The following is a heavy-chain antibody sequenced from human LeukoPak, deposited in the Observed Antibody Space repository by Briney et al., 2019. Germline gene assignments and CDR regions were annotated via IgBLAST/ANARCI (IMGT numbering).Heavy chain of an antibody. CDR3: AGRGLGTTPFDY. Sequence: TGGSLRLSCAASGFTFSDYYMNWIRQAPGKGLEWISYISPSGSSIFYFDSVKGRFTVSRDNAKNSLTLQMNSLRAEDTAVYYCAGRGLGTTPFDYWRQGTLVTVSS. D-gene: IGHD1-7*01. V-gene: IGHV3-11*01. CDR1: GFTFSDYY. CDR2: ISPSGSSI. J-gene: IGHJ4*02.